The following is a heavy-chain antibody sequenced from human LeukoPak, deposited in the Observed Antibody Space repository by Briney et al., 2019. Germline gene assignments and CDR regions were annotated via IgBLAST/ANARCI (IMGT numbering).Heavy chain of an antibody. Sequence: GGSLRLSCAASGFTFSSYGMHWVRQAPGKGLEYVSAISSNGGSTYYANSVKGRFTISRDNSKNTLYLQMGSLRAEDTAVYYCARGGSSSWYRYFDYRGQGTLVTVSS. J-gene: IGHJ4*02. V-gene: IGHV3-64*01. CDR2: ISSNGGST. CDR3: ARGGSSSWYRYFDY. CDR1: GFTFSSYG. D-gene: IGHD6-13*01.